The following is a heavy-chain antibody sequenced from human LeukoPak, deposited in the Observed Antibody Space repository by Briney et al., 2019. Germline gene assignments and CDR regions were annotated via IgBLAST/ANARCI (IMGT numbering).Heavy chain of an antibody. CDR3: ARLGGQKGENWFDP. V-gene: IGHV1-69*13. Sequence: SVKVSCKASGGTFSSYAISWVRQAPGQGLEWMGEIIPIFGTANYAQKFQGRVTITADESTSTAYMELSSLRSEDTAVYYCARLGGQKGENWFDPWGQGTLVTVSS. D-gene: IGHD3-16*01. J-gene: IGHJ5*02. CDR1: GGTFSSYA. CDR2: IIPIFGTA.